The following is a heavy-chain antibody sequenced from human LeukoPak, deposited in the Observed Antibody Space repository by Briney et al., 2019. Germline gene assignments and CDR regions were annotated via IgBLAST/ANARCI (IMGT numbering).Heavy chain of an antibody. V-gene: IGHV3-64*02. CDR2: IRGDGGST. CDR1: GFTFSSHA. J-gene: IGHJ4*02. D-gene: IGHD5-24*01. Sequence: GGSLRLSCAASGFTFSSHAMHWVRQAPGKGLEFVSTIRGDGGSTYYADSVKGRFTISRDNSKNTLYLQMGSLRADDTAVYYCARGEEMATPGEDYWGQGTLVTVSS. CDR3: ARGEEMATPGEDY.